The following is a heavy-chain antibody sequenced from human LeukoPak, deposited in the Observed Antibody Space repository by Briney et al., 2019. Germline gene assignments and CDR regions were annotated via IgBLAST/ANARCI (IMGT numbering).Heavy chain of an antibody. CDR1: GGTFSSYA. CDR2: IIPILGIA. CDR3: ARKYYDILTGYYGPADY. Sequence: GASVKVSCKASGGTFSSYAISWVRQAPGQGLKWMGRIIPILGIANYAQKFQGRVTITADKSTSTAYMELSSLRSEDTAVYYCARKYYDILTGYYGPADYWGQGTLVTVSS. J-gene: IGHJ4*02. V-gene: IGHV1-69*04. D-gene: IGHD3-9*01.